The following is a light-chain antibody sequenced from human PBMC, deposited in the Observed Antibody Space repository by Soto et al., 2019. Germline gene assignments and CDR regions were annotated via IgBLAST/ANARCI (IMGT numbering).Light chain of an antibody. J-gene: IGKJ2*01. CDR1: QSVSSY. CDR2: DAS. Sequence: EIVFTQSPATLSLSPGERATLSCRASQSVSSYLAWYQQKPGQAPRLLIYDASNRATGIPARFSGSGSGTDFTVTISSLETEEFAVYYWQQRSNWPRTFGQGTKLEIK. V-gene: IGKV3-11*01. CDR3: QQRSNWPRT.